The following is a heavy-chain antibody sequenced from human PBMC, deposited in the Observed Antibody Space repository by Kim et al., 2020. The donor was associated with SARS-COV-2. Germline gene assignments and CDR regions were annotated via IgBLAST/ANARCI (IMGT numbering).Heavy chain of an antibody. J-gene: IGHJ4*02. D-gene: IGHD3-3*01. V-gene: IGHV3-30-3*01. CDR1: GFTFSSYA. Sequence: GGSLRLSCSASGFTFSSYAMHWVRQAPGKGLEWVAVISYDGSNKYYADSVKGRFTISRDNSKNTLYLQMNSLRAEDTAVYYCARTHQSYDFWSGSSFDYWGQGALVTVSS. CDR2: ISYDGSNK. CDR3: ARTHQSYDFWSGSSFDY.